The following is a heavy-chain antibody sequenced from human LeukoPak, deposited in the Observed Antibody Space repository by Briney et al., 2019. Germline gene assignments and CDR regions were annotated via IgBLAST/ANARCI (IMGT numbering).Heavy chain of an antibody. D-gene: IGHD5-12*01. CDR1: GYTFTSYG. J-gene: IGHJ4*02. CDR3: ARTGDIVATTYETFFDY. CDR2: IIPIFGTA. Sequence: ASVKVSCKASGYTFTSYGISWVRQAPGQGLEWMGGIIPIFGTANYAQKFQGRVTITADKSTSTAYMELSSLRSEDTAVYYCARTGDIVATTYETFFDYWGQGTLVTVSS. V-gene: IGHV1-69*06.